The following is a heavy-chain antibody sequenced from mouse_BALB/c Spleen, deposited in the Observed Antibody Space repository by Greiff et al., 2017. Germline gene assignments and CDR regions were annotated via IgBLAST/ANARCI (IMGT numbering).Heavy chain of an antibody. Sequence: ESGPGLVKPSQSLSLTCSVTGYSITSGYYWNWIRQFPGNKLEWMGYISYDGSNNYNPSLKNRISITRDTSKNQFFLKLNSVTTEDTATYYCARGGDNGYSDYWGQGTTLTVSS. CDR2: ISYDGSN. V-gene: IGHV3-6*02. CDR3: ARGGDNGYSDY. J-gene: IGHJ2*01. D-gene: IGHD1-3*01. CDR1: GYSITSGYY.